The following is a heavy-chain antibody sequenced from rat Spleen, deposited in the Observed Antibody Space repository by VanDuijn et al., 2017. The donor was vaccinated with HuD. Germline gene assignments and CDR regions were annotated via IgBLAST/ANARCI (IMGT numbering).Heavy chain of an antibody. Sequence: EVKLVESGGGLVEPGRSLKLSCVASGFNFNDYWMGWVRQAPGKGLEWIGEINKDGSTINYIPSLKDKITISRDNAQNTLFLQMSKLGSEDTAIYYCVREAWGINYWGQGVMVTVSS. D-gene: IGHD1-11*01. J-gene: IGHJ2*01. V-gene: IGHV4-2*01. CDR3: VREAWGINY. CDR2: INKDGSTI. CDR1: GFNFNDYW.